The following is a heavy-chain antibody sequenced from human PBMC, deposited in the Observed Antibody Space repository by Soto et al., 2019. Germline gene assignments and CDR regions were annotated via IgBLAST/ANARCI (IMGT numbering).Heavy chain of an antibody. CDR1: GGSISSSSYY. CDR3: ARLGIVATINLGYYYYGMDV. Sequence: SETLSLTCTVSGGSISSSSYYWGWIRQPPGKGLEWIGSIYYSGSTYYNPSLKSRVTISVDTSKNQFSLKLSSVTAADTAVYYCARLGIVATINLGYYYYGMDVWGQGTTVTVSS. D-gene: IGHD5-12*01. J-gene: IGHJ6*02. V-gene: IGHV4-39*01. CDR2: IYYSGST.